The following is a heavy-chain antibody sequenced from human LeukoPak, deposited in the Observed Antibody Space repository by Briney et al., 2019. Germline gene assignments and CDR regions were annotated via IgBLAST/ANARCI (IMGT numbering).Heavy chain of an antibody. CDR2: ISYDGTDK. V-gene: IGHV3-33*01. J-gene: IGHJ4*02. D-gene: IGHD3-3*01. CDR1: GFSLSNYG. Sequence: PGRSLRLSCAAPGFSLSNYGMHWVRQAPGKGLEWVTLISYDGTDKYYADSAKGRFTISRDISKNTLYLQMNSLRAEDTAVYYCARDGANYDVDYWGQGTLVTVS. CDR3: ARDGANYDVDY.